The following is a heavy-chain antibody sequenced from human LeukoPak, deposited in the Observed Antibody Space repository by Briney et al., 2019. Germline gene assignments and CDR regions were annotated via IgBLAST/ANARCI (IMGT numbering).Heavy chain of an antibody. CDR2: ISACSGNT. CDR3: ARDEEAVAGTRGFDY. J-gene: IGHJ4*02. Sequence: ASVKVSCKASGYTFTSYGISWVRQAPGQGLEWMGWISACSGNTNYAQKLQGRVTMTTDTSTSTAYMELRSLRSDDTAVYYCARDEEAVAGTRGFDYWGQGTLVTVSS. D-gene: IGHD6-19*01. V-gene: IGHV1-18*01. CDR1: GYTFTSYG.